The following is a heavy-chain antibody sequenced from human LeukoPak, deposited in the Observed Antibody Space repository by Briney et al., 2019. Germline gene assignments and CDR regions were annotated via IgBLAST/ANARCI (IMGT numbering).Heavy chain of an antibody. CDR1: GFTFSSYS. Sequence: PGGSLRLSCAASGFTFSSYSMNWVRQAPGKGLEWVAVIWYDGSNKYYADSVKGRFTISRDNSKNTLYLQMNSLRSEDTAVYYCARDFPSVFKWDDDILTGYTSRDAFDIWGQGTMVTVSS. CDR2: IWYDGSNK. CDR3: ARDFPSVFKWDDDILTGYTSRDAFDI. V-gene: IGHV3-33*08. D-gene: IGHD3-9*01. J-gene: IGHJ3*02.